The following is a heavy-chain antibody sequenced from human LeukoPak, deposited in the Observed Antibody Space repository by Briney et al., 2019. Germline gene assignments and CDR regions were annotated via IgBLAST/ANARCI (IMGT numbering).Heavy chain of an antibody. Sequence: KTSETLSLTCIVPGGSISGYHWSWIRQPPGKGLEWIGYIYYSGSTNYNPSLKSRVTISVDTSKNEFSLKLSSVTAADTAVYYCARHYPYCSGGSCYLYYFDYWGQGTLVTVSS. CDR1: GGSISGYH. CDR2: IYYSGST. V-gene: IGHV4-59*08. D-gene: IGHD2-15*01. J-gene: IGHJ4*02. CDR3: ARHYPYCSGGSCYLYYFDY.